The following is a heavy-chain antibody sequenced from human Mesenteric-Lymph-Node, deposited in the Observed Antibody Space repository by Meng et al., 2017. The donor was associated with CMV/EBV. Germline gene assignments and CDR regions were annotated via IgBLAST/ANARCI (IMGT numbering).Heavy chain of an antibody. J-gene: IGHJ5*02. Sequence: GESLKISCVVSGFTFSSYAMSWVRQAPGKGLEWVSDISGTGYITHFADSVKGRFTISRDNAKNSLYLQMSSLRVEDTAIYYCASSVALTGYYVGHWFDPWGQGTLVTVSS. CDR1: GFTFSSYA. V-gene: IGHV3-23*01. CDR3: ASSVALTGYYVGHWFDP. D-gene: IGHD3-9*01. CDR2: ISGTGYIT.